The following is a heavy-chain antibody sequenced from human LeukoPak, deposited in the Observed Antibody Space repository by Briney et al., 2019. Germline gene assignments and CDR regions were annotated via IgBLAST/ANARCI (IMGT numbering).Heavy chain of an antibody. CDR1: GGSISSSSYY. CDR2: IYYSGST. CDR3: ASYALRFLEWLLYFDY. J-gene: IGHJ4*02. Sequence: SETLSLTCTVSGGSISSSSYYWGWIRQPPGKGLEWIGSIYYSGSTYYNPSLKSRVTISVDTSKNQFSLKLSSVTAADTAVYYCASYALRFLEWLLYFDYWGQGTLVTVSS. D-gene: IGHD3-3*01. V-gene: IGHV4-39*01.